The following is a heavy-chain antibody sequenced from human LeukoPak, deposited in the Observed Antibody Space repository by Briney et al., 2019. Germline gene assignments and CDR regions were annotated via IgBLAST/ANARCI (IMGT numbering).Heavy chain of an antibody. D-gene: IGHD1-1*01. V-gene: IGHV3-30*02. CDR2: IRFDGSNK. CDR3: ARSSSGALDY. CDR1: GFTFSNYG. Sequence: GGSLRLSCAASGFTFSNYGVHWVRQAPGKGLEWVSFIRFDGSNKYYADSVKGRFTISRDNAKNSLYLQMNSLRADDTAVYYCARSSSGALDYWGQGILVTVSS. J-gene: IGHJ4*02.